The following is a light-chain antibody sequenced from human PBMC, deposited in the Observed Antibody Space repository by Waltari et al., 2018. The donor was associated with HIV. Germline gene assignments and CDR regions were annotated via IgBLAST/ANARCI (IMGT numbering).Light chain of an antibody. V-gene: IGLV2-14*01. CDR1: RSDVGGLAL. CDR3: SSYTGSSTYVV. Sequence: QSALTPPASVSGSPGQSLTISCAGTRSDVGGLALVSWYQQPPGKAPKLMIYEVSNRPSGVSNRFSGSKSGNTASLTVSGLQAEDEADYYCSSYTGSSTYVVFGGGTKLTVL. J-gene: IGLJ2*01. CDR2: EVS.